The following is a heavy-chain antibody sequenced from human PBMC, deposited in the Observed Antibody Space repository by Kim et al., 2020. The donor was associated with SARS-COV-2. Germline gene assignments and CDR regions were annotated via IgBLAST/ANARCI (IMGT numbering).Heavy chain of an antibody. CDR3: ARDFTGTTFDY. V-gene: IGHV3-11*04. D-gene: IGHD1-7*01. CDR2: I. Sequence: IYYADSVKGRFTMSRDNAKNSLYLQMNSLRAEDTAVYYCARDFTGTTFDYWGQGTLVTVSS. J-gene: IGHJ4*02.